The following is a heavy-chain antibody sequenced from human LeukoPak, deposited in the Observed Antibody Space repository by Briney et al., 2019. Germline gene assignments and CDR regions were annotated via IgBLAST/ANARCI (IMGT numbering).Heavy chain of an antibody. V-gene: IGHV3-23*01. D-gene: IGHD6-19*01. J-gene: IGHJ4*02. CDR3: AKTTTGYSSGRFPGWPVDY. CDR1: GFTFSSYA. Sequence: GGSLRLSCAASGFTFSSYAMYWVRQAPGKGLEWVSGIFGSGGSTHYAAAVKGRFIISRDNSKNTVYLQTNSLRAEDTAVYYCAKTTTGYSSGRFPGWPVDYWGQGTLVTVSS. CDR2: IFGSGGST.